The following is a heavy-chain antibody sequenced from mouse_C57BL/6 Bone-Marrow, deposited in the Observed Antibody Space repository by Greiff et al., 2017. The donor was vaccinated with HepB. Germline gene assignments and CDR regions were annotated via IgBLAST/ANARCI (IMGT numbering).Heavy chain of an antibody. J-gene: IGHJ4*01. Sequence: EVKLVESGGGLVQPGGSLKLSCAASGFTFSDYGMAWVRQAPRKGPEWVAFISNLAYSIYYADTVTGRFTISRENAKNTLYLEMSSLRSEDTAMYYCARRGGNYNYYDAMDYWGQGTSVTVSS. CDR2: ISNLAYSI. D-gene: IGHD2-1*01. CDR1: GFTFSDYG. CDR3: ARRGGNYNYYDAMDY. V-gene: IGHV5-15*01.